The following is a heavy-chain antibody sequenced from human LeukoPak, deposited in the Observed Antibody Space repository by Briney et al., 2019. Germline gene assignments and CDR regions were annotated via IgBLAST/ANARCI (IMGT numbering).Heavy chain of an antibody. J-gene: IGHJ4*02. V-gene: IGHV3-53*01. CDR2: ISGTSRTI. CDR3: ATGPTN. Sequence: GGSLRLSCAASGFTVSSNYMNWVRQAPGKGLEWVSVISGTSRTIFYADSVRGRFTISRDNSKNTVYLQMNSLRVEDTAVYYCATGPTNWGQGTLVTVSS. CDR1: GFTVSSNY.